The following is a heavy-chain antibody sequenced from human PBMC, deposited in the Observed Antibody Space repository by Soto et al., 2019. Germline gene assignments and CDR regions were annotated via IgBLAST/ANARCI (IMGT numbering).Heavy chain of an antibody. D-gene: IGHD6-13*01. V-gene: IGHV3-23*01. Sequence: GGSLRLSCAASGFTFTDYALSWVRQAPGKGLEWVATISGIGGSTYLADSVKGRLSIFRDNSKNTVSLLMNSLRAEDTAVYFCARGSSGYISSWYYFDYWGRGTLVTVSS. CDR2: ISGIGGST. J-gene: IGHJ4*02. CDR3: ARGSSGYISSWYYFDY. CDR1: GFTFTDYA.